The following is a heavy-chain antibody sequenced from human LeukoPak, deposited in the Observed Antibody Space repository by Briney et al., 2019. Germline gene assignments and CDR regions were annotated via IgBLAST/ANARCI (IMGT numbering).Heavy chain of an antibody. J-gene: IGHJ6*02. CDR3: ARRGSSTSSYYYAMDV. D-gene: IGHD2-2*01. V-gene: IGHV1-2*02. CDR1: EYTFTGYY. CDR2: INPNSGGT. Sequence: ASVKVSCKASEYTFTGYYMHWVRQAPGQGLECMGWINPNSGGTNYAQKFQGRVSMTRDTSISTAYMELSRLGPDDTAVYYCARRGSSTSSYYYAMDVWGHGTTVTVSS.